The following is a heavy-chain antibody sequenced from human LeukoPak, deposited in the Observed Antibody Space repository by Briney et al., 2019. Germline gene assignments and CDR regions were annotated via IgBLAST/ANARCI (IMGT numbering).Heavy chain of an antibody. D-gene: IGHD3-16*02. J-gene: IGHJ4*02. Sequence: SVTVSFKSSGGIFSGYAINWVRQAPGQGLEWMGRIIPIFGSANYAQKFQGRVTITADKSTRTAYMELSSLRSEDTALYYCAKGSRLREGGSYRFWGQGTLVTVSS. CDR1: GGIFSGYA. CDR3: AKGSRLREGGSYRF. CDR2: IIPIFGSA. V-gene: IGHV1-69*06.